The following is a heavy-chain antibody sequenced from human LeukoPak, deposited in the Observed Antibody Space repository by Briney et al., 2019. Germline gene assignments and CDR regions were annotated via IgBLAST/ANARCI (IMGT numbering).Heavy chain of an antibody. CDR2: ISGSSGST. CDR1: GFTFSSYA. D-gene: IGHD3-10*01. CDR3: AKAMGPDLYYLDAFDI. V-gene: IGHV3-23*01. J-gene: IGHJ3*02. Sequence: GGSLRLSCAASGFTFSSYAMSWVRQAPGKGLEWVSAISGSSGSTFNADSVKGRFTISRDNSKNTLYLQMNSLRAEDTAVYYCAKAMGPDLYYLDAFDIWGQGTMVTVSS.